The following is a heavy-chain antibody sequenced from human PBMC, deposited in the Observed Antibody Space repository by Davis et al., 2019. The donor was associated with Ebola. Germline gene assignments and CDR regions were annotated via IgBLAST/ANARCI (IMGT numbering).Heavy chain of an antibody. Sequence: PSETLSLTCTVSGGSISSYYWSWIRQPPGKGLEWIGYIYYSGSTNYNPSLKSRVTISVDTSKNQFSLKLSSVTAADTAVYYCARSPSYSSSSGYEWYFDLWGRGTLVTVSS. CDR3: ARSPSYSSSSGYEWYFDL. J-gene: IGHJ2*01. V-gene: IGHV4-59*01. CDR1: GGSISSYY. CDR2: IYYSGST. D-gene: IGHD6-6*01.